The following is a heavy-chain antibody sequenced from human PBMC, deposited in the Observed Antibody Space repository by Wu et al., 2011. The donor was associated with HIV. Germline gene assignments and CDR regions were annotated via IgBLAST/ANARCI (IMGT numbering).Heavy chain of an antibody. CDR2: INPNSGAT. D-gene: IGHD2-15*01. CDR1: GYTFTGYY. J-gene: IGHJ5*02. V-gene: IGHV1-2*02. CDR3: AREISGGVALWFDP. Sequence: QVQLVQSGAEVKKPGASVKVSCKASGYTFTGYYIHWVRQAPGQGLEWMGWINPNSGATNYAQKFQGRVTMTRDTSISTAYMELSGLTSDDTAVYYCAREISGGVALWFDPGAREPWSPSPQ.